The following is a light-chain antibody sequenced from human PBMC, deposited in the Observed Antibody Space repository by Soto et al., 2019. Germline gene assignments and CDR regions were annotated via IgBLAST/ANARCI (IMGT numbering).Light chain of an antibody. J-gene: IGKJ5*01. Sequence: EIVLTQSPANLSLSPGARATLSCRASQTVSSYLLWYQQKPGQAPRLLSYDASNRASGTPARFSGSGSETDFTLTISSLEPEDFAVYYCQHRMNWPLTFGQGTRLEIK. V-gene: IGKV3-11*01. CDR2: DAS. CDR3: QHRMNWPLT. CDR1: QTVSSY.